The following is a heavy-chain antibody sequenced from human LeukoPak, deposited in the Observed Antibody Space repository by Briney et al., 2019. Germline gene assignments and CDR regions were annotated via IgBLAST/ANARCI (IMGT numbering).Heavy chain of an antibody. V-gene: IGHV4-34*01. J-gene: IGHJ6*02. Sequence: SETLSLTCAVYGGSFSGYYWSWIRQPPGKGLEWIGEINHSGSTNYNPSLKSRVTISVDTSKNQFSLKLSSVTAADTAVYYCARERSVWSGYHYYYYYGMDVWGQGTTVTVSS. CDR1: GGSFSGYY. D-gene: IGHD3-3*01. CDR3: ARERSVWSGYHYYYYYGMDV. CDR2: INHSGST.